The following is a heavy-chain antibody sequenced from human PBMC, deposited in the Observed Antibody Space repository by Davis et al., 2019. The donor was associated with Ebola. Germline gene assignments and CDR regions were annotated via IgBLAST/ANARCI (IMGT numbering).Heavy chain of an antibody. CDR3: ARQYYDFPVPPNWFDP. CDR2: IYDSGRT. V-gene: IGHV4-59*01. Sequence: MPSETLSLTCTVSGGSISSYYWSWIRQPPGKGLEWIGYIYDSGRTNYNPSLKSRVTISVDTSKNQFSLKLSSVTAADTAVYYCARQYYDFPVPPNWFDPWGQGTLVTVSS. J-gene: IGHJ5*02. D-gene: IGHD3-3*01. CDR1: GGSISSYY.